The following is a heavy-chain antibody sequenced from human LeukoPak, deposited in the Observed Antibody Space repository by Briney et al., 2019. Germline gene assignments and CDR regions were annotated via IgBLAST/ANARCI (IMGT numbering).Heavy chain of an antibody. CDR1: GYSSTSYW. CDR2: IDPSDSYT. CDR3: ARHYYSTSWGNWFDP. V-gene: IGHV5-10-1*01. D-gene: IGHD6-13*01. Sequence: GESLKISCKASGYSSTSYWISWVRQMPGKGLEWMGRIDPSDSYTNYSPSFQGHVTISADKSISTAYLQWSSLKASETAMYYCARHYYSTSWGNWFDPWGQGTLVTVSS. J-gene: IGHJ5*02.